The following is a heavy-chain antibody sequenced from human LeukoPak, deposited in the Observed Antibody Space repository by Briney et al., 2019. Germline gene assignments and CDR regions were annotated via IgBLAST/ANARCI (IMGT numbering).Heavy chain of an antibody. V-gene: IGHV3-48*03. Sequence: PGGSLRLSCAASGFTFSSYEMNWVRQAPGKGLEWVSYISSSGSTIYYADSVKGRVTISRDNAKNSLYLQMNSLRAEDTAVYYCARDLNAWDDILTGYYNAANYWGQGTLVTVSS. CDR3: ARDLNAWDDILTGYYNAANY. CDR1: GFTFSSYE. CDR2: ISSSGSTI. D-gene: IGHD3-9*01. J-gene: IGHJ4*02.